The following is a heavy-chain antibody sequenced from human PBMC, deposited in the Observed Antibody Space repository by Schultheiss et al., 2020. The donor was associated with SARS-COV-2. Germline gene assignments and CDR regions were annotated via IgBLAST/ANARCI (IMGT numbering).Heavy chain of an antibody. J-gene: IGHJ4*02. V-gene: IGHV3-53*01. Sequence: WVRQCPGKGLEWVSLSYKCGATDYSDSVKGRFTISRDDSKNTLYLQMNSLKTEDTAVYYCTTVFDPTYYYDSSGYYYTDYWGQGTLVTVSS. D-gene: IGHD3-22*01. CDR3: TTVFDPTYYYDSSGYYYTDY. CDR2: SYKCGAT.